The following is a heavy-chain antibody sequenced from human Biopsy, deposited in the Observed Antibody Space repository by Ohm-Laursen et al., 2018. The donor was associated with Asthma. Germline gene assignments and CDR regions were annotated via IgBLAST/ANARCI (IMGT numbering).Heavy chain of an antibody. CDR3: ARCQVGYSSGWSLLLKKIYYSGMDV. D-gene: IGHD6-19*01. CDR1: GYSLTDLS. J-gene: IGHJ6*02. CDR2: IMTVFGTT. Sequence: GASVKVSCKISGYSLTDLSMHWVRQAPGQGLEWLGGIMTVFGTTNYAQKFQGRVTITADGSTSTAYMEVTSLRSEDTAIYYCARCQVGYSSGWSLLLKKIYYSGMDVWGQGTAVTVSS. V-gene: IGHV1-69*13.